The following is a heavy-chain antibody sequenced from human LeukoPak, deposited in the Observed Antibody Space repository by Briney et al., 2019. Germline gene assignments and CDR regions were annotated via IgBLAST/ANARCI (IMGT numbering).Heavy chain of an antibody. CDR3: ASHSSTSENYYYYYGMDV. J-gene: IGHJ6*02. V-gene: IGHV1-8*01. D-gene: IGHD2-2*01. Sequence: ASVKVSCKASGYTFTSYDINWVRQATGQGLEWMGWMNPNSGNTGYAQKFQGRVTMTRNTSISTAYMELSSLRSEDTAAYYCASHSSTSENYYYYYGMDVWGQGTTVTVSS. CDR1: GYTFTSYD. CDR2: MNPNSGNT.